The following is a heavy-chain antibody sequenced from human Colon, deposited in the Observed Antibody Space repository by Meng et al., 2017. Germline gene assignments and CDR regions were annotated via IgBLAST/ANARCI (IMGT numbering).Heavy chain of an antibody. CDR3: ATDFSPRGDY. J-gene: IGHJ4*02. V-gene: IGHV1-3*04. D-gene: IGHD3-3*01. CDR2: INTANGNA. Sequence: QVQLVQSGAEVKKPGASVKVSCKASGYSFTTYSMHWVRQAPGQGLEWMAWINTANGNAVYSEAFQGRLTITRDASASTVNMELSSLGSEDTAVYYCATDFSPRGDYWGQGTRVTVAS. CDR1: GYSFTTYS.